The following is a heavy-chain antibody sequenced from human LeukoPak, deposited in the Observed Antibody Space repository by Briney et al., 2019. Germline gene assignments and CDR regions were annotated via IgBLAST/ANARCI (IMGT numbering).Heavy chain of an antibody. CDR1: GGSIGSNNYY. J-gene: IGHJ4*02. Sequence: SETLSLTCTVSGGSIGSNNYYWGWIRQPPGKGLEWIGTIYYSGSTYYNPSLKSQVTISVDTSKNQFSLKLSSVTAADTAVYYCARQGSGNYLSPVNYWGQGTLVTVSS. V-gene: IGHV4-39*01. CDR3: ARQGSGNYLSPVNY. D-gene: IGHD1-7*01. CDR2: IYYSGST.